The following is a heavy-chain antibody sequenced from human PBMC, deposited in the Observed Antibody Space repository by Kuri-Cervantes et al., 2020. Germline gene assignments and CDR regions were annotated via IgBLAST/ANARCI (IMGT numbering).Heavy chain of an antibody. V-gene: IGHV1-2*04. Sequence: ASVKVSCKASGYTFTGYYMHWVRQAPGQGLEWMGWINPNSGGTNYAQKFQGWVTMTRDTSISTAYMELSRLRSDDTAVYYCARVGWSDPNYYYYGMDVRGQGTTVTVSS. J-gene: IGHJ6*02. D-gene: IGHD6-19*01. CDR1: GYTFTGYY. CDR2: INPNSGGT. CDR3: ARVGWSDPNYYYYGMDV.